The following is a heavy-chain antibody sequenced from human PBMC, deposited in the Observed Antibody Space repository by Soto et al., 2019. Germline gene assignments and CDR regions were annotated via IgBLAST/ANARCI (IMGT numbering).Heavy chain of an antibody. CDR3: ATDPGAFAGAMRD. D-gene: IGHD3-16*01. J-gene: IGHJ4*02. V-gene: IGHV3-30*03. Sequence: VQMVESGGGVVQPGGSLRLSCAGSGFAFSRFGMHWVRQAPGKGLEWVACITFNGSKEYYVDSVKGRFAISRNNSMNTLYLQMSNLGPEDTGVYYCATDPGAFAGAMRDWGRGTLVTVSS. CDR2: ITFNGSKE. CDR1: GFAFSRFG.